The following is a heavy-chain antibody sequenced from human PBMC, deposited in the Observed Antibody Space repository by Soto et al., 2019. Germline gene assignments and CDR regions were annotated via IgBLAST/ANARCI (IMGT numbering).Heavy chain of an antibody. D-gene: IGHD4-17*01. CDR2: ISGSGDTT. J-gene: IGHJ4*02. Sequence: EVRLVESGGGLVQPGGSLRLSCAASGITISNYPMSWVRQAPGKGLDWVSGISGSGDTTYYADSAEGRFTISKDISKNSLFLQRDSLRVEDSALYFCVKDDGGYPSTAPHWGQGTLVTVSP. V-gene: IGHV3-23*04. CDR3: VKDDGGYPSTAPH. CDR1: GITISNYP.